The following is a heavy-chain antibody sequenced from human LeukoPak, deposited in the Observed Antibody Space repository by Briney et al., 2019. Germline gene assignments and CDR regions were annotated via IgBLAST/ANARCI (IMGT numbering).Heavy chain of an antibody. Sequence: PGGSLRLSCAASGFTFSSCGMHWVRQAPGKGLEWVAFIRYDGSNKYYVDSVKGRFTISRDNSKNTLYLQMNSLRAEDTAVYYCATGSSSGWYXRXXXWGQXTLXT. CDR2: IRYDGSNK. J-gene: IGHJ4*02. D-gene: IGHD6-19*01. CDR1: GFTFSSCG. CDR3: ATGSSSGWYXRXXX. V-gene: IGHV3-30*02.